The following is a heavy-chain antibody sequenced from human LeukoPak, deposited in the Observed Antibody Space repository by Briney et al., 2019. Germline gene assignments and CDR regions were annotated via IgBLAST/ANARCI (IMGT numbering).Heavy chain of an antibody. CDR1: GFTFDDYA. J-gene: IGHJ4*02. CDR2: ISWNSGSI. CDR3: AKATHYYDSSNLFDY. Sequence: GGSLRLSCAASGFTFDDYAMHWVRQAPGKGLEWVSGISWNSGSIGYADSVKGRFTISRDNAKNSLYLQVKSLRAEDTALYYCAKATHYYDSSNLFDYWGQGTLVTVSS. D-gene: IGHD3-22*01. V-gene: IGHV3-9*01.